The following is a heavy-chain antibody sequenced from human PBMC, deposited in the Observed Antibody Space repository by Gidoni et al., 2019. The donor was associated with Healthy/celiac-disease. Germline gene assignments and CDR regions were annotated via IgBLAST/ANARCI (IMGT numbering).Heavy chain of an antibody. CDR3: ARDHSSSWYDRDYYYYGMDV. J-gene: IGHJ6*02. CDR2: IIPILGIA. Sequence: QVQLVQSGAEVKKPGSSVKVSCKASGRTFSSYTISWVRQAPGQGLEWMGRIIPILGIANYAQKFQGRVTITADKSTSTAYMELSSLRSEDTAVYYCARDHSSSWYDRDYYYYGMDVWGQGTTVTVSS. V-gene: IGHV1-69*08. CDR1: GRTFSSYT. D-gene: IGHD6-13*01.